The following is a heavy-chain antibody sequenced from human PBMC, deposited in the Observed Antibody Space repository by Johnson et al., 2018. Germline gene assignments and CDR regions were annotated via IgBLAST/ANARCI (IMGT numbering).Heavy chain of an antibody. Sequence: VQLVQSGGGLVQPGGSLRLSCAASGFTFSSYDMHWVRQATGKGLEWVSAIGAAGDTYYPGSVKGRFTISRENAKNSLYLQMNNLRAGDTAVYYCARGGITMVRGTYYYYYAMDVWGQGTTVTVSS. CDR1: GFTFSSYD. V-gene: IGHV3-13*01. CDR2: IGAAGDT. CDR3: ARGGITMVRGTYYYYYAMDV. J-gene: IGHJ6*02. D-gene: IGHD3-10*01.